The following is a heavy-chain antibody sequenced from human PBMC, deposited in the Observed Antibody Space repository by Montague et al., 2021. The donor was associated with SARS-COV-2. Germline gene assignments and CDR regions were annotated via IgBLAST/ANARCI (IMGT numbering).Heavy chain of an antibody. Sequence: SETLSLTCTVSGGSISSSSNYWGWIRQLPGKGLEWIGSIYYSGSTYYNSSLKSRVTISVDTSKNQFSLKLNSVTAADTAVYYCARLVWFGELSSENWFDPWGQGTLVTVSS. J-gene: IGHJ5*02. CDR3: ARLVWFGELSSENWFDP. D-gene: IGHD3-10*01. V-gene: IGHV4-39*01. CDR2: IYYSGST. CDR1: GGSISSSSNY.